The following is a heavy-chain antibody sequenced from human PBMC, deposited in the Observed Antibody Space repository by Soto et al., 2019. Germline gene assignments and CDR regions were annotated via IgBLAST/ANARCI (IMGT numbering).Heavy chain of an antibody. J-gene: IGHJ4*02. D-gene: IGHD3-10*01. CDR2: IIPILGIA. CDR1: GGTFSSYT. CDR3: ASPSGSYYLGYFDY. V-gene: IGHV1-69*02. Sequence: QVQLVQSGAEVKKPGSSVKVSCKASGGTFSSYTISWVRQAPGQGLEWMGRIIPILGIANYAQKFQGRVTITADKSTSTAYMELSSLRSEDTAVYYCASPSGSYYLGYFDYWGQGTLVTVSS.